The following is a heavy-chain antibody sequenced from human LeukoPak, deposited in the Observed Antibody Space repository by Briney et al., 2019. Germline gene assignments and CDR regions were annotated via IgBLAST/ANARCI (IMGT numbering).Heavy chain of an antibody. CDR1: GFTFSRFA. CDR2: INHNGKTI. Sequence: GGSLRLSCEASGFTFSRFAMTWVRQAPGKGLEWVSYINHNGKTIYYADSVKGRFTISRDNAKNSLYLQMNSLRDEDTAVYYCARDNDWAFDYWGQGTLVTVSS. J-gene: IGHJ4*02. D-gene: IGHD3-9*01. CDR3: ARDNDWAFDY. V-gene: IGHV3-48*02.